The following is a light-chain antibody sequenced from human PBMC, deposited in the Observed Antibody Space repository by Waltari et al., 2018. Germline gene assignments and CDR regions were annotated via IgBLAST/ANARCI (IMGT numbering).Light chain of an antibody. CDR2: KVY. J-gene: IGKJ2*01. CDR3: MQGTHWPRT. V-gene: IGKV2-30*02. Sequence: DVVMTQSPLSLPVIFGQPASISCRSSQSLVHSDGNTYLNWFQPRPGQSSRRLIYKVYNRESGVPDRFRASGSGTDFQLKMSRVEAEDVGVYYCMQGTHWPRTFGQGTKLEI. CDR1: QSLVHSDGNTY.